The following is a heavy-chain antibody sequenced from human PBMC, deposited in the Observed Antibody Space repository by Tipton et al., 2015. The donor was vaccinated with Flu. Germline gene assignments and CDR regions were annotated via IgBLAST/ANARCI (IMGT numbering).Heavy chain of an antibody. Sequence: SLRLSCAASGFTFGAYGIHWVRQAPGKGLEWVAVIWYDGSNKYYADSVKGRFTISRDNSKDTVYLQMNSLRAEDTAVYYCARDPSLGVPCRVVAGCYYYYHMDVWGKGSTVTVPS. CDR1: GFTFGAYG. J-gene: IGHJ6*03. CDR2: IWYDGSNK. CDR3: ARDPSLGVPCRVVAGCYYYYHMDV. D-gene: IGHD2-2*01. V-gene: IGHV3-33*08.